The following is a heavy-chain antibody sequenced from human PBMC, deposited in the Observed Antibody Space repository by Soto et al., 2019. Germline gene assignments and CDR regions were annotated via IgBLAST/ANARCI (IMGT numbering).Heavy chain of an antibody. Sequence: SETLSLTCTVSGGSISSNYWSWIRQPPGKGLEWIGYIYHSGSTNYNPSLKSRVTISVDTSKNQFSLRLSSVTAADTAVYYCARRYSDILAGYPGYF. J-gene: IGHJ2*01. CDR3: ARRYSDILAGYPGYF. D-gene: IGHD3-9*01. CDR1: GGSISSNY. CDR2: IYHSGST. V-gene: IGHV4-59*08.